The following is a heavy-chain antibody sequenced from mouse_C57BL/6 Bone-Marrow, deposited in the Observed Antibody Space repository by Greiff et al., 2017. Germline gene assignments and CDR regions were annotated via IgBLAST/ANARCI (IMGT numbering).Heavy chain of an antibody. J-gene: IGHJ3*01. CDR1: GYAFSSSW. V-gene: IGHV1-82*01. CDR3: AIDSSGYPFAY. Sequence: VQLQQSGPELVKPGASVKISCKASGYAFSSSWMNWVKQRPGKGLEWIGRIYPGDGDTNYNGKFKGKATLTADKSSSTAYMQLSSLTSEDSAVYFCAIDSSGYPFAYWGQGTLVTVSA. D-gene: IGHD3-2*02. CDR2: IYPGDGDT.